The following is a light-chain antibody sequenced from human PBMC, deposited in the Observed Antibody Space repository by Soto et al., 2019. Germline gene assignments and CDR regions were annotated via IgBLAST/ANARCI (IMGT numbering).Light chain of an antibody. Sequence: EIVMTQSPGTLSLSPGESATLSCRASQSVSSNFLAWYQQKPGQAPRLLIYGASTRATGIPARFSGSGSGTEFTLTISSLQSEDFAVYYCQQYNNWPPITFGQGTRLEI. CDR3: QQYNNWPPIT. V-gene: IGKV3-15*01. J-gene: IGKJ5*01. CDR2: GAS. CDR1: QSVSSN.